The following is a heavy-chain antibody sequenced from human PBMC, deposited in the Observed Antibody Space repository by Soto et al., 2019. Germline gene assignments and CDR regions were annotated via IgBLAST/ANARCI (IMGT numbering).Heavy chain of an antibody. J-gene: IGHJ4*02. D-gene: IGHD5-12*01. V-gene: IGHV4-59*01. CDR1: GGSISSYY. CDR3: ARVSWGYSGYDYEDY. Sequence: SETLSLTCTVSGGSISSYYWSWIRQPPGKGLEWIGYIYYSGSTNYNPSLKSRVTISVDTSKNQFSLKLSSVTAADTAVYYRARVSWGYSGYDYEDYWGQGTLVTVSS. CDR2: IYYSGST.